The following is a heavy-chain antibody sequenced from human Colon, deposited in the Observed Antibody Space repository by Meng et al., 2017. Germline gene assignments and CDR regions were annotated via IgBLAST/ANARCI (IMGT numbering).Heavy chain of an antibody. Sequence: VELQDSCPGLVRPSETLSLTCTVSGGSVRSGDYYWSWIRQPPGKGLEWLGYVYYTGNTNYNPSLKNRVTISLDTSNNQFSLKLTSMTAADAAIYYCARVNGDFDEAWFDPWGQGTLVTVSS. V-gene: IGHV4-61*08. CDR1: GGSVRSGDYY. J-gene: IGHJ5*02. CDR2: VYYTGNT. D-gene: IGHD2-21*02. CDR3: ARVNGDFDEAWFDP.